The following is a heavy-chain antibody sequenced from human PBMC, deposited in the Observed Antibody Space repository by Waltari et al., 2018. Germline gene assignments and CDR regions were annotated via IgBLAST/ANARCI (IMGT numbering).Heavy chain of an antibody. J-gene: IGHJ6*02. CDR3: ARDRRDGYSFYYYGRDV. V-gene: IGHV3-48*03. CDR1: GFAFSSYE. Sequence: EVQLVGSGGGLVQPGGSLRLSCAASGFAFSSYEMNWVRQAPGEGLEWVSYISSSGSTINYADSVKGRFTTSRDNAKNSLYLQMNSLRAEGTAVHYCARDRRDGYSFYYYGRDVWGQGTTVTVSS. CDR2: ISSSGSTI. D-gene: IGHD4-4*01.